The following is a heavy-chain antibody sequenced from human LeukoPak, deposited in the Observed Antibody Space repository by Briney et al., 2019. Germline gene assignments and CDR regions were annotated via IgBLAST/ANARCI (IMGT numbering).Heavy chain of an antibody. J-gene: IGHJ4*02. D-gene: IGHD1-14*01. CDR1: GFTISRYW. CDR2: IKQDGSER. V-gene: IGHV3-7*01. Sequence: GGSLRLSCGASGFTISRYWMSWVRQAPGKGLEWVANIKQDGSERTYVDSVKGRFTISRDNANNLLYLQMNSLRGEDTAVYYCTRDRSRAEDDWGQGALVTVSS. CDR3: TRDRSRAEDD.